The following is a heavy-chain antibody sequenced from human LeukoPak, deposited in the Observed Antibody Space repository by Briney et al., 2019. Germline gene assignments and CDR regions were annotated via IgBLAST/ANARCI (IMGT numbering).Heavy chain of an antibody. CDR1: GYTFTGYY. CDR2: INPNSGGT. CDR3: ARGGLRISGWYAAFDF. J-gene: IGHJ3*01. Sequence: GASVKVSCKASGYTFTGYYMHWVRQAPGQGLEWMGWINPNSGGTNYAQKFQGRVTMTRDTSISTAYMELSRLTSDDTAVYYCARGGLRISGWYAAFDFWGQGTMVTVSS. D-gene: IGHD6-19*01. V-gene: IGHV1-2*02.